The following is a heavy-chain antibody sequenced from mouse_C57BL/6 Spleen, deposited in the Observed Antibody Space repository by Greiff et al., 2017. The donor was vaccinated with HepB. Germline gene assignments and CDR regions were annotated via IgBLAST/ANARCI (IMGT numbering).Heavy chain of an antibody. D-gene: IGHD1-1*01. J-gene: IGHJ4*01. CDR2: INPNNGGT. CDR3: ARRIITTVVPYAMDY. V-gene: IGHV1-26*01. Sequence: EVQLQQSGPELVKPGASVKISCKASGYTFTDYYMNWVKQSHGKSLEWIGDINPNNGGTSYNQKFKGKATLTVDKSSSTAYMELRSLTSEDSAVYYCARRIITTVVPYAMDYWGQGTSVTVSS. CDR1: GYTFTDYY.